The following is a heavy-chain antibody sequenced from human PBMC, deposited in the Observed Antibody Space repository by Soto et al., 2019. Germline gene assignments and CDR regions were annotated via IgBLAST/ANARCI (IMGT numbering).Heavy chain of an antibody. J-gene: IGHJ4*02. V-gene: IGHV3-30*18. Sequence: VQLVESGGGVVQPGRSLRLSCAASGFTFSDYAMHWVHQAPGKGLEWVAVVSHDGRNTHYADSVKGRFTISRDSSKNTVSLEMTSLRSEDTAVYYCAKGGRQWLVTSDFNYWGQGALVTVSS. CDR2: VSHDGRNT. CDR3: AKGGRQWLVTSDFNY. D-gene: IGHD6-19*01. CDR1: GFTFSDYA.